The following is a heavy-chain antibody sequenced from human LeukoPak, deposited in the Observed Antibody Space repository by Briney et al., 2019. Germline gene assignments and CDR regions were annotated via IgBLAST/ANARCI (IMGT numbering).Heavy chain of an antibody. CDR3: ARDRGYSGHVEPFDY. D-gene: IGHD5-12*01. J-gene: IGHJ4*02. CDR1: GFTFRCYS. CDR2: ISSSSSYI. V-gene: IGHV3-21*01. Sequence: GGPLRHSCAASGFTFRCYSMHWVPEAPGKGLEGVSTISSSSSYIYYADSVKGRFTISRDNAMNSLYLQMSSLRAEDTAVYYCARDRGYSGHVEPFDYWGQGTLVTVSS.